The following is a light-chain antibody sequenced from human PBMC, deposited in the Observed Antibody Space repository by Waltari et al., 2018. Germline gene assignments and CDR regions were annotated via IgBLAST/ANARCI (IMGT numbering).Light chain of an antibody. CDR2: DVN. CDR3: SSYRRSDIVV. V-gene: IGLV2-14*03. Sequence: QSALTQPAPLSGSPGQSITIPRTGTSSYVRGYNYVSVYQHHPGKAPKIMIYDVNDRPSGVSNRFSGSKSGNTASLTISVLQAGDEADYYCSSYRRSDIVVFGGGTKLTVL. J-gene: IGLJ2*01. CDR1: SSYVRGYNY.